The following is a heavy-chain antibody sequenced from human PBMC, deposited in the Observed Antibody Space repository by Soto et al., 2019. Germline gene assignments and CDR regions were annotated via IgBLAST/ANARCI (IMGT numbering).Heavy chain of an antibody. CDR1: GFSSSNYG. D-gene: IGHD3-22*01. Sequence: QVQVAESGGGVAQHGWSLTLSCTASGFSSSNYGMHWVRHAPGKGLEWVSVMWDDASGKYNADSVSGGFTTSRDNSKNPVYLQMFSLRAVDTAVYYCASEYYYDSQGNYPAVEYFDHWGQVTLVFVSS. V-gene: IGHV3-33*01. CDR3: ASEYYYDSQGNYPAVEYFDH. J-gene: IGHJ1*01. CDR2: MWDDASGK.